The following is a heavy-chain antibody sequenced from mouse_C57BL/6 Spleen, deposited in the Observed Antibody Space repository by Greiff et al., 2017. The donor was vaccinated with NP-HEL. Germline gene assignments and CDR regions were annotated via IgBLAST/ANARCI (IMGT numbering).Heavy chain of an antibody. CDR2: IYPGSGNT. Sequence: LVESGAELVRPGASVKLSCKASGYTFTDYYINWVKQRPGQGLEWIARIYPGSGNTYYNEKFKGKATLTAEKSSSTAYMQLSSVTSEDSAVYFCAREGVVARVDYAMDYWGQGTSVTVSS. V-gene: IGHV1-76*01. CDR1: GYTFTDYY. D-gene: IGHD1-1*01. J-gene: IGHJ4*01. CDR3: AREGVVARVDYAMDY.